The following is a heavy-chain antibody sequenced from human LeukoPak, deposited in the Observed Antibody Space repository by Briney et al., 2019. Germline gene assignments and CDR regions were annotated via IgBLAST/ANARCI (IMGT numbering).Heavy chain of an antibody. CDR1: GGSISSSSYY. CDR2: IYYSGST. J-gene: IGHJ4*02. D-gene: IGHD5-24*01. V-gene: IGHV4-39*01. CDR3: ARLPRDGYNWGY. Sequence: SETLSLTCTVSGGSISSSSYYWGWIRQPPGQGLEWIGSIYYSGSTYYNPSLKSRVTISVDTSKNQFSLKLSSVTAADTAAYYCARLPRDGYNWGYWGQGTLVTVSS.